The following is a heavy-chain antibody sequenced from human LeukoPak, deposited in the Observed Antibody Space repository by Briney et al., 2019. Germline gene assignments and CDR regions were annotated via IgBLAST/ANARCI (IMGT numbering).Heavy chain of an antibody. CDR3: ARGRPHGNDY. CDR1: GFIFNNYA. D-gene: IGHD4-23*01. CDR2: IASDGSST. J-gene: IGHJ4*02. V-gene: IGHV3-74*01. Sequence: GGSLRLSCAGSGFIFNNYAMHWVRQAPGKGLVWVSRIASDGSSTTYADSVKGRFSISRDNAKNTLYLQMNSLRVEDTAVYYCARGRPHGNDYWGQGTLVTVSS.